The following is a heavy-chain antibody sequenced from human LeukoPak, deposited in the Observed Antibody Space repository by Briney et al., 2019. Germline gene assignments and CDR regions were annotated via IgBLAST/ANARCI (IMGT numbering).Heavy chain of an antibody. CDR3: ARGHSPYDSSGLNY. J-gene: IGHJ4*02. CDR1: GVSISSGGYF. Sequence: SETLSLTCTVSGVSISSGGYFWTWIRQPPGKGLEWIGYIYDSGSSDYNPSLRSRVTISIDMSINQFSLKLRSVTAADTAVYYCARGHSPYDSSGLNYWGQGILVTVSS. D-gene: IGHD3-22*01. V-gene: IGHV4-30-2*01. CDR2: IYDSGSS.